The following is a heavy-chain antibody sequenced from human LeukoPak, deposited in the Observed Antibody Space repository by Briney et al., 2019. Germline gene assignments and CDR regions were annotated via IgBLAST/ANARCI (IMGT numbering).Heavy chain of an antibody. CDR1: GFTFTRHW. CDR2: IDNDGSSS. D-gene: IGHD5-18*01. J-gene: IGHJ6*03. Sequence: GGSLRLSCAASGFTFTRHWMHWVRQAPGRGLVGVSRIDNDGSSSTYADSVKGRFTISRDSAKNTLYLQMTSLRDEDTAVYYCARGGVGSSGYVDYYYYNMDVWGKGTAVTVSS. V-gene: IGHV3-74*01. CDR3: ARGGVGSSGYVDYYYYNMDV.